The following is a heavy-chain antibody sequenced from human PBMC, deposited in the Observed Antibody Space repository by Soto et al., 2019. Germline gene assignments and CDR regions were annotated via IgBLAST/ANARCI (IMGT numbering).Heavy chain of an antibody. Sequence: GGSLRLSCAASGFTFSSYAMHWVRQAPGKGLEWVAVISYDGSNKCYAGSVEGRFTISRDNSKNTLYLQMNSLRAEDTAVYYCARDRSGVYYYYGMDVWGQGTTVTVSS. V-gene: IGHV3-30-3*01. D-gene: IGHD3-10*01. CDR3: ARDRSGVYYYYGMDV. CDR1: GFTFSSYA. CDR2: ISYDGSNK. J-gene: IGHJ6*02.